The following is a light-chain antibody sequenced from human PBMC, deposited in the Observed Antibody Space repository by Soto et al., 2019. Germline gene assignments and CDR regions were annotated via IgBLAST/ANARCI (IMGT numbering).Light chain of an antibody. Sequence: EIVMTQPPATLSVSPGERATLSCRASQSVSSNLAWYQQKPGQAPRLLIYGASTRAPGVPARFSGSGSGTEFTLTISGLQSDDFALFFCQHYYKWPLSFGGGTKVDIK. V-gene: IGKV3-15*01. CDR3: QHYYKWPLS. J-gene: IGKJ4*01. CDR2: GAS. CDR1: QSVSSN.